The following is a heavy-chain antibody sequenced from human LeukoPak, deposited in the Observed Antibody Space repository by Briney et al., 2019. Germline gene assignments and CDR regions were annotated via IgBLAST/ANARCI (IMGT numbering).Heavy chain of an antibody. D-gene: IGHD3-10*01. CDR1: GFTFSSHS. V-gene: IGHV3-21*01. CDR3: AREGVGELAY. Sequence: GGSLRLSCAASGFTFSSHSMNWVRQAPGKGLEWVSSISSSSSYIYYADSVKGRFTISRDNVKNSLYLQMNSLRAEDTAVYFCAREGVGELAYWGQGTLVTVSS. CDR2: ISSSSSYI. J-gene: IGHJ4*02.